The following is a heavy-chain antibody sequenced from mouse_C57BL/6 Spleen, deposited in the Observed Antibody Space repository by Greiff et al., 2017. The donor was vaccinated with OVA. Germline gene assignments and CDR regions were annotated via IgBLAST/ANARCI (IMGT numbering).Heavy chain of an antibody. J-gene: IGHJ1*03. CDR1: GFSLTSYG. CDR3: AKRGDGYYVSYWYFDV. Sequence: VHLVESGPGLVAPSQSLSITCTVSGFSLTSYGVSWVRQPPGKGLEWLGVIWGDGSTNYHSALISRLSISKDNSKSQVFLKLNSLQTDDTATYYCAKRGDGYYVSYWYFDVWGTGTTVTVSS. V-gene: IGHV2-3*01. D-gene: IGHD2-3*01. CDR2: IWGDGST.